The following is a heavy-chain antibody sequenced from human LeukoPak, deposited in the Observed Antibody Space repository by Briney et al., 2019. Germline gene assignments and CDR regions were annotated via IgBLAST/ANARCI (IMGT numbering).Heavy chain of an antibody. CDR1: GFTFDDYA. CDR2: ISWNCGSI. Sequence: SGRSLRLSCAASGFTFDDYAMHWVRQAPGEGLEWVSGISWNCGSIGYADSVKGRFTISRDNAKNSLYLQMNSLRAEDTALYYCAKDVDGMDVWGQGTTVTVSS. CDR3: AKDVDGMDV. V-gene: IGHV3-9*01. J-gene: IGHJ6*02.